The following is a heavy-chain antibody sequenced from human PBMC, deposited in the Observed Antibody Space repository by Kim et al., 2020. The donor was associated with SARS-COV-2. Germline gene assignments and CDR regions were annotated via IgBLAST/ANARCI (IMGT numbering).Heavy chain of an antibody. J-gene: IGHJ4*02. Sequence: TYSHPSLKHRVTISVDTSKNQFSLKLSSVTAADTAVYYCARATAMAHFDYWGQGTLVTVSS. CDR2: T. CDR3: ARATAMAHFDY. D-gene: IGHD5-18*01. V-gene: IGHV4-31*02.